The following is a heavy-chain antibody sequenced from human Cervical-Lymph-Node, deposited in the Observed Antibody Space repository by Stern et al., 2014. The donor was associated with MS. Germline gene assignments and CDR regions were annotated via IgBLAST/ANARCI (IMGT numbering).Heavy chain of an antibody. Sequence: VQLVQSGGGVVQPGKSLRLSCAASGFTFSDYGMHWVRQAPGTGLEWVALATYDGSDQYYADSVKGRFTVSRDNSKNTVLLQMNGLRPEDTAGYFCARDRGLTHYFYGMDVWGQGTTVTVSS. CDR2: ATYDGSDQ. CDR1: GFTFSDYG. CDR3: ARDRGLTHYFYGMDV. V-gene: IGHV3-30*03. J-gene: IGHJ6*02. D-gene: IGHD3-10*01.